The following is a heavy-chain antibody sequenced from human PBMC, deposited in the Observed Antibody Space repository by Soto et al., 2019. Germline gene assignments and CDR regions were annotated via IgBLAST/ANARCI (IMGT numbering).Heavy chain of an antibody. J-gene: IGHJ4*02. D-gene: IGHD6-19*01. Sequence: QVQLVQSGAEVKKPGSSVKVSCKASGGTFSSYTISWVRQAPGQGLEWMGRIIPILGIANYAQKFQGRVTITADKSTSTAYMELSSLRSEDTAVYYCARSSIAVAGTGWSYWGQGSLVTVSS. V-gene: IGHV1-69*02. CDR2: IIPILGIA. CDR1: GGTFSSYT. CDR3: ARSSIAVAGTGWSY.